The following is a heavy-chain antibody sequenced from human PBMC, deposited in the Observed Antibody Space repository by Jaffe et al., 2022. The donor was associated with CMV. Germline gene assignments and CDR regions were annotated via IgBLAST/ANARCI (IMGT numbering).Heavy chain of an antibody. D-gene: IGHD1-26*01. CDR3: ARFGPPGPRWEYYFDY. V-gene: IGHV3-74*01. CDR1: GFTFSSYW. J-gene: IGHJ4*02. CDR2: INSDGSST. Sequence: EVQLVESGGGLVQPGGSLRLSCAASGFTFSSYWMHWVRQAPGKGLVWVSRINSDGSSTSYADSVKGRFTISRDNAKNTLYLQMNSLRAEDTAVYYCARFGPPGPRWEYYFDYWGQGTLVTVSS.